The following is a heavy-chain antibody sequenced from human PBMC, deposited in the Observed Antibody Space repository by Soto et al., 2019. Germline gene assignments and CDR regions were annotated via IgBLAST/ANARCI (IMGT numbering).Heavy chain of an antibody. D-gene: IGHD3-3*01. Sequence: PSETLCLTSTVSGGSISSGGYYWSWIRQHPGKGLEWIGYIYYSGSTYYNPSLKRRVTISVDTSKNKFSLKLSSVTAADIAVYYCARDLHSIFAVVIKDYGMDVWGQGTTVTVSS. CDR1: GGSISSGGYY. J-gene: IGHJ6*02. CDR2: IYYSGST. CDR3: ARDLHSIFAVVIKDYGMDV. V-gene: IGHV4-31*03.